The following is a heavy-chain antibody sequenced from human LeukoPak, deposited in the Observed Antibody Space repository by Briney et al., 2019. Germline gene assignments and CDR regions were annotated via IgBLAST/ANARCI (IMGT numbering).Heavy chain of an antibody. CDR3: ARERGAGAAAGVIDY. D-gene: IGHD6-13*01. CDR1: GYTFTSYG. CDR2: ISAYNGDT. V-gene: IGHV1-18*01. Sequence: GASVKVSCKASGYTFTSYGISWVRQAPGQGLEWMGWISAYNGDTNYAQKLQGRVTMTTDTSTSTAYMELRSLRSDDTAVYYCARERGAGAAAGVIDYWGQGTLHTVPS. J-gene: IGHJ4*02.